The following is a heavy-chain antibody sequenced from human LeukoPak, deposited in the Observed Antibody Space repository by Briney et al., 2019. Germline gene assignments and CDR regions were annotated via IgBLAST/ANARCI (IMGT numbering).Heavy chain of an antibody. CDR2: INYSGST. Sequence: SETLSLTCAVYSGSFSGYYWSWIRQPPGKGLEWIGEINYSGSTNYNPSLKSRVTISVDTSKNQFSLKLNSVTAADTAVYYCATEASSWYRAYFDYWGQGTLVTVSS. J-gene: IGHJ4*02. CDR1: SGSFSGYY. D-gene: IGHD6-13*01. V-gene: IGHV4-34*01. CDR3: ATEASSWYRAYFDY.